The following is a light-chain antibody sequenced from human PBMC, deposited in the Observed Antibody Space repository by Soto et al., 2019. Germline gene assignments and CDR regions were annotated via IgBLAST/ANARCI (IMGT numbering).Light chain of an antibody. J-gene: IGKJ1*01. V-gene: IGKV1-9*01. CDR1: QGISSY. Sequence: DIQLTQSPSFLSASVGDRVTITCRASQGISSYLAWYQQKPGKAPKLLIYAASTLQSGVPSRFSGSGSGTELTLTISSLQPEDFATYYCQQLNSYSTWTFGQGTNVDIK. CDR2: AAS. CDR3: QQLNSYSTWT.